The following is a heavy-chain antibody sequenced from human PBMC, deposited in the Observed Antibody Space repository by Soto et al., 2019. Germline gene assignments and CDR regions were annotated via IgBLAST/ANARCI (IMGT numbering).Heavy chain of an antibody. D-gene: IGHD3-10*01. CDR2: INAGNGNT. Sequence: QVPLVQSGAEVKKPGASVKLSCQASGYTFPRATMPWVRQTPGQSLEWMGWINAGNGNTRYSHKFQGRVTFTRDTTASTTYMELTSLRSEDTAVYYCGFGDYDEWLDPWGQGTLVTVSS. V-gene: IGHV1-3*01. J-gene: IGHJ5*02. CDR3: GFGDYDEWLDP. CDR1: GYTFPRAT.